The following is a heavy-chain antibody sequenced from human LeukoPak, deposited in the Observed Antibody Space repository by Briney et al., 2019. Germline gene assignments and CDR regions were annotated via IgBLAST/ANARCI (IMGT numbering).Heavy chain of an antibody. CDR1: GASVSSIGYS. V-gene: IGHV4-30-2*01. CDR3: ARNSFYDNSGEGAFDI. CDR2: IYQSGSA. D-gene: IGHD3-22*01. J-gene: IGHJ3*02. Sequence: SQTLSLTCGVSGASVSSIGYSWSWIRQPPGRGLEWIGYIYQSGSASYNPSLQSRVTISIDKSKNQFSLNLNSVTAADTAVYYCARNSFYDNSGEGAFDIWGQGTMVTVSS.